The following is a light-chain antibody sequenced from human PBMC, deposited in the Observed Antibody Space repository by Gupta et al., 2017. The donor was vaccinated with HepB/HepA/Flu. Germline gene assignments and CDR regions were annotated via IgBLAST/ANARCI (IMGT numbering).Light chain of an antibody. J-gene: IGLJ2*01. Sequence: QSVLTQPPSVSGAPGQRVTISCTGSSSNIVAGYDVHWYQQLPGTAPKLLIYGNTNRPSGVPDRFSGSKSGTSASLAINGLQAEDEADYFCTSSDSSLSGAVFGGGTKLTVL. CDR1: SSNIVAGYD. CDR3: TSSDSSLSGAV. CDR2: GNT. V-gene: IGLV1-40*01.